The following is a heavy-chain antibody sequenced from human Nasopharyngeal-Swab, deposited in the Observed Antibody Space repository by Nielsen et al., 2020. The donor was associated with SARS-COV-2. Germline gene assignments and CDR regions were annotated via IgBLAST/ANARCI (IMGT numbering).Heavy chain of an antibody. V-gene: IGHV4-34*01. J-gene: IGHJ3*02. D-gene: IGHD3-10*01. Sequence: SQTLSLTCAFYGGSFSGYFWTWIRQPPGKGLEWIGEINHSGSTNYNPSLKNRVTISVDTSKNQFSLKLSSVTAADTAVYYCARDPSTITMVRGVIPHGAFDIWGQGTMVIVSS. CDR2: INHSGST. CDR1: GGSFSGYF. CDR3: ARDPSTITMVRGVIPHGAFDI.